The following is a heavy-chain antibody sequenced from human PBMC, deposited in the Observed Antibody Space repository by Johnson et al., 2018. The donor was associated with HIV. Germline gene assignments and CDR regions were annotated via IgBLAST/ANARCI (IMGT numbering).Heavy chain of an antibody. CDR2: ISYDGSNR. V-gene: IGHV3-30*03. CDR3: ARAQTYYDFWSGYDAFDI. CDR1: GFTFSSYD. Sequence: QMQLVESGGGVVQPGRSLRVSCGASGFTFSSYDMHWVRQAPGKGLEWVAVISYDGSNRYYADSVKGRFTISRDNSKNTLFLQMNSLRVEDTAVYYCARAQTYYDFWSGYDAFDIWGQGTMVTVSS. J-gene: IGHJ3*02. D-gene: IGHD3-3*01.